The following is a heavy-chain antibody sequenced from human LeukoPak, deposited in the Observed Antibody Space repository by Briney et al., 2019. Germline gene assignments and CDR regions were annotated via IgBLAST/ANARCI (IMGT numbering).Heavy chain of an antibody. CDR2: SYYSGST. Sequence: SETLFLTCTVSGGSISSYYWSWIRQPPGKGLEWIGYSYYSGSTTYNPSLKSRVTISVDTSKNQFSLKLSSVTAADTAVYYCARVRSGEFGEYYYYYGMDVWGQGTTVTVSS. D-gene: IGHD3-10*01. CDR1: GGSISSYY. V-gene: IGHV4-59*01. CDR3: ARVRSGEFGEYYYYYGMDV. J-gene: IGHJ6*02.